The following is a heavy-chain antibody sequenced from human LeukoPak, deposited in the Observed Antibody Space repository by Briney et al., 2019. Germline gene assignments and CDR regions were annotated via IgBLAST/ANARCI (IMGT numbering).Heavy chain of an antibody. J-gene: IGHJ4*02. D-gene: IGHD2-21*02. Sequence: SETLSLTCTVSGSSISSGYYWGWIRQPPGKGLEWIGSIYHSGSTSYNPSLKSRATISVDTSRNQFSLKLSSVTAADTAVYYCAGEPSIVVVTANFDSWGQGTLVTASS. CDR3: AGEPSIVVVTANFDS. CDR1: GSSISSGYY. V-gene: IGHV4-38-2*02. CDR2: IYHSGST.